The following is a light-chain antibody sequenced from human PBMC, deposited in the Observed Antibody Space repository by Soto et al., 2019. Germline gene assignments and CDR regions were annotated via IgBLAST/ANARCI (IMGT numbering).Light chain of an antibody. CDR3: QQYNSWPLT. V-gene: IGKV3D-15*01. CDR1: QSISST. Sequence: EIALTQSPGTLSLSPGERATLSCRASQSISSTLAWYQQKPGQAPRLLIHDASTRATGIPARFSGSGSGTEFTLTISSLQSEDFAVYHCQQYNSWPLTFGGGTKVDIK. J-gene: IGKJ4*01. CDR2: DAS.